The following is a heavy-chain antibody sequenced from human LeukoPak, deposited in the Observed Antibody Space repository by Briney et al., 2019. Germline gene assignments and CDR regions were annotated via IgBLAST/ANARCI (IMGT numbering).Heavy chain of an antibody. D-gene: IGHD5-12*01. CDR1: AGSISSSSHH. CDR3: VRHDGRGGATMGALDS. V-gene: IGHV4-39*01. Sequence: SETLSLTCTVSAGSISSSSHHWGWIRQSPGKGLEWIGSIYYGRTTYYNPSLNSRVTISVVTSKNQFSLQLNSVTAADTAVYYCVRHDGRGGATMGALDSWGRGSLVTVS. J-gene: IGHJ4*02. CDR2: IYYGRTT.